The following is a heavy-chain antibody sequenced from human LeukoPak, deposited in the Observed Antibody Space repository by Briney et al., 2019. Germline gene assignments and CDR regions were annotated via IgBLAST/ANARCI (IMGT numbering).Heavy chain of an antibody. CDR1: GDSMSSYY. V-gene: IGHV4-59*01. CDR2: VSDSGNT. D-gene: IGHD2-2*03. J-gene: IGHJ6*03. CDR3: ARGYGYYYYYMDV. Sequence: SETLSLTCSVSGDSMSSYYWTWMPQPPGKGLEWIGFVSDSGNTDYNPSLKSRVTISVDTSGSQFSLGLTSVTAADSAVYYCARGYGYYYYYMDVWGKGTTVIVSS.